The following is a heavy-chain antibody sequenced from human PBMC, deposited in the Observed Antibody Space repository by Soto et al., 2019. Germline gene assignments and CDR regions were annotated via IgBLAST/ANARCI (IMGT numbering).Heavy chain of an antibody. CDR2: IYWNDDK. CDR3: AHLGRPTYYYGSGNHNWFDP. Sequence: SGPTLVNPTQTLTLTCTFSGFSLSTSGVGVGWIRQPPGKALEWLALIYWNDDKRYSPSLKSRLTITKDTSKNQVVLTMTKMDPVDTATYYCAHLGRPTYYYGSGNHNWFDPWGQGTLVTVSS. V-gene: IGHV2-5*01. J-gene: IGHJ5*02. CDR1: GFSLSTSGVG. D-gene: IGHD3-10*01.